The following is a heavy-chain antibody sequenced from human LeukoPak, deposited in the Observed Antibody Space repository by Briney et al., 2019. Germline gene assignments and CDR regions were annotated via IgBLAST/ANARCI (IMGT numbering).Heavy chain of an antibody. Sequence: PGGSLRLSCAASGFTFSSYDMHWVRQATGKGLEWVSAIGTAGDTYYPGSVKGRFTISRENAKNSLYLQINSLRAGDTAVYYCARAPLGGYGPWYWGQGTLVTVSS. CDR1: GFTFSSYD. CDR3: ARAPLGGYGPWY. D-gene: IGHD3-22*01. V-gene: IGHV3-13*01. CDR2: IGTAGDT. J-gene: IGHJ4*02.